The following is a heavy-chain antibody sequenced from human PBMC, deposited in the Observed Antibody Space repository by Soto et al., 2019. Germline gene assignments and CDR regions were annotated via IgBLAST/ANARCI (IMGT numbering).Heavy chain of an antibody. CDR2: IYWDDDK. J-gene: IGHJ4*02. D-gene: IGHD5-18*01. V-gene: IGHV2-5*02. CDR3: AHLPWKQLWPRAPVVY. CDR1: GFSLSTSGVG. Sequence: GSGPTLVNPTQTLTLTCTFSGFSLSTSGVGVGWIRQPPGKALEWLGIIYWDDDKRYSPSLKSRLTITKDTSKNQLVLTMTNMDPVDAATYYCAHLPWKQLWPRAPVVYWGQGTPVTVLL.